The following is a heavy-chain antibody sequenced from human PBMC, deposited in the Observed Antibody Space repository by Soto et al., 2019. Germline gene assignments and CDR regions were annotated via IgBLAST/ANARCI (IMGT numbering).Heavy chain of an antibody. CDR1: GGTFSSYA. CDR3: ARDHGDYGKTPVRLLGRGARNYYGMDV. CDR2: IIPIFGTA. D-gene: IGHD4-17*01. Sequence: ASVKVSCKASGGTFSSYAISWVRQAPGQGLEWMGGIIPIFGTANYAQKFQGRVTITADESTSTAYMELSSLRSEDTAVYYCARDHGDYGKTPVRLLGRGARNYYGMDVWGQGTTVTVSS. V-gene: IGHV1-69*13. J-gene: IGHJ6*02.